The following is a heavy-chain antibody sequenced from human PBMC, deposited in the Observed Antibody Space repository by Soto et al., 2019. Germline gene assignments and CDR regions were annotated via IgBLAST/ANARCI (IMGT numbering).Heavy chain of an antibody. J-gene: IGHJ4*01. CDR3: ARGDYVWGSPPFDY. CDR2: ISTQYGDT. V-gene: IGHV1-18*01. D-gene: IGHD3-16*01. CDR1: GYTFTDYG. Sequence: GASVKVSCKASGYTFTDYGISWVRQAPGQGLEWMGWISTQYGDTKYAQKLQGRVTMTRDTSMSTAYLELRSLRSDDTAVYYCARGDYVWGSPPFDYWG.